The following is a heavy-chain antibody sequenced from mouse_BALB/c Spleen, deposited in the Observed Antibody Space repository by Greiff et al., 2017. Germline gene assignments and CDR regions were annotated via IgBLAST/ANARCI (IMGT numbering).Heavy chain of an antibody. V-gene: IGHV2-9*02. D-gene: IGHD2-1*01. Sequence: VMLVESGPGLVAPSQSLSITCTVSGFSLTSYGVHWVRQPPGKGLEWLGVIWAGGSTNYNSALMSRLSISKDNSKSQVFLKMNSLQTDDTAMYYCARDRTGNYVYAMDYWGQGTSVTVSS. J-gene: IGHJ4*01. CDR1: GFSLTSYG. CDR3: ARDRTGNYVYAMDY. CDR2: IWAGGST.